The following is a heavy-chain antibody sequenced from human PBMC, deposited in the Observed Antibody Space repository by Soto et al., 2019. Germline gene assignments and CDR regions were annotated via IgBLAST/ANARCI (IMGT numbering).Heavy chain of an antibody. CDR2: ISAYNGNT. J-gene: IGHJ3*02. D-gene: IGHD2-2*02. Sequence: ASVKVSCKASGYTFTSYGISWVRQAPGQGLEWMGWISAYNGNTNYAQKLQGRVTMTTDTSTSTAYMELRSLRSDDTAVYYCARGIVVVPAAIRPAFDIWCQGTMVTV. V-gene: IGHV1-18*01. CDR1: GYTFTSYG. CDR3: ARGIVVVPAAIRPAFDI.